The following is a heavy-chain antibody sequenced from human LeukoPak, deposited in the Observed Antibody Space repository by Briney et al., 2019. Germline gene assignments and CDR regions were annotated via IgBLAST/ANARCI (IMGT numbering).Heavy chain of an antibody. V-gene: IGHV1-18*01. CDR2: ISAYNGNT. CDR3: ARSGYTSRWASDY. D-gene: IGHD6-13*01. CDR1: GYTFTTYR. Sequence: ASVNVSCKASGYTFTTYRFTWVRQAPGQALAWMGWISAYNGNTNYAQKFQGRVTMTTDTSPTTAYMELRSLRSDDTAVYYCARSGYTSRWASDYWGQGTLVTVSS. J-gene: IGHJ4*02.